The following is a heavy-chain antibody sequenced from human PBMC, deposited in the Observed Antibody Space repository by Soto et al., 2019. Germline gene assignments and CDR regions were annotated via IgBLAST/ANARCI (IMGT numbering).Heavy chain of an antibody. V-gene: IGHV5-10-1*03. D-gene: IGHD1-1*01. Sequence: EVQLVQSGAEVKKAGESLRISCKGFGYSFTSYWITWVRQLPGKGLEWMGRIDPSDSYTNYSPSFQGHVTISTDNSISTAYLQWNSLRASDSAIYYCARHRTAGKGCFDPLGQGTLVTVSS. CDR1: GYSFTSYW. CDR3: ARHRTAGKGCFDP. CDR2: IDPSDSYT. J-gene: IGHJ5*02.